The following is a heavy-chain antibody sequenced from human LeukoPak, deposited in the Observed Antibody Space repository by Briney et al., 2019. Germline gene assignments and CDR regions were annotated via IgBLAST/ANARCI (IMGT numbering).Heavy chain of an antibody. V-gene: IGHV4-30-2*01. CDR2: IYHSGST. J-gene: IGHJ4*02. CDR1: GGSISSGGYS. D-gene: IGHD5-18*01. CDR3: ARTPVDTAMDNYFDY. Sequence: SETLSLTCAVSGGSISSGGYSWSWIRQPPGKGLEWIGYIYHSGSTYYNPSLKSRVTISVDRPKNQFSLKLSSVTAADTAVYYCARTPVDTAMDNYFDYWGQGTLVTVSS.